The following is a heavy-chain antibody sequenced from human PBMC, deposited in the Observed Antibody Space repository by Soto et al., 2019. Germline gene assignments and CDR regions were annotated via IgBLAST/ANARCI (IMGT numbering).Heavy chain of an antibody. CDR3: AKDHISGGDSTSSFFDS. Sequence: EVQLVESGGGLVQPGRSLRLSCAASGFTFDDYAMHWVRQAPGKGLEWVSGISWNSGSIGYADSVKGRFTISRDNAKSXXYLQLSTLRAHDTALYYCAKDHISGGDSTSSFFDSWGQGTLFTVSS. D-gene: IGHD6-6*01. CDR2: ISWNSGSI. V-gene: IGHV3-9*01. CDR1: GFTFDDYA. J-gene: IGHJ4*02.